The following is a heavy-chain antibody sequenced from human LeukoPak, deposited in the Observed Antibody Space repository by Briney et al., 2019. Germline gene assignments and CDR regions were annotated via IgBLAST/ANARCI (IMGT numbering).Heavy chain of an antibody. D-gene: IGHD3-10*01. CDR2: ISYDGSNK. CDR3: AKDSRYYGSGSYFPVDY. Sequence: GGSLRLSCAASGFTFSSYGMHWVRQAPGNGLEWVAVISYDGSNKYYADSVKGRFTISRDNSKNTLYLQMNSLRAEDAAVYYCAKDSRYYGSGSYFPVDYWGQGTLVTVSS. CDR1: GFTFSSYG. J-gene: IGHJ4*02. V-gene: IGHV3-30*18.